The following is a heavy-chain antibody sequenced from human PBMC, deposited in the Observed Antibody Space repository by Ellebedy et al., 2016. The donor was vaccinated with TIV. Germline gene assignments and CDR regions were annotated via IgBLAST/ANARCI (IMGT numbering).Heavy chain of an antibody. CDR3: AAKNVHNSGLLGDAFDV. CDR2: IFPRDSET. CDR1: GYRFSDYW. Sequence: GESLKISCKGSGYRFSDYWIGWVRQLPGKRLEWMGKIFPRDSETIYSPSFQGQVTISADQSVTTAHLQWNSLRASDTAMYYCAAKNVHNSGLLGDAFDVWGQGTFVTVSS. J-gene: IGHJ3*01. D-gene: IGHD6-19*01. V-gene: IGHV5-51*01.